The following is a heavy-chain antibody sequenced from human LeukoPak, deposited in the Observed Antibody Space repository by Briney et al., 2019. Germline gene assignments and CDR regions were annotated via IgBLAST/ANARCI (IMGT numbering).Heavy chain of an antibody. CDR3: ARAGQYCSSTSCQHRRYYYGMDV. V-gene: IGHV1-18*04. CDR1: GYTFTSYG. J-gene: IGHJ6*04. Sequence: GASVTVSCKASGYTFTSYGISWVRQAPGQGLEWMGWISAYNGNTNYAQKLQGRVTMTTDTSTSTAYMELRSLRSDDTAVYYCARAGQYCSSTSCQHRRYYYGMDVWGKGTTVTVSS. CDR2: ISAYNGNT. D-gene: IGHD2-2*01.